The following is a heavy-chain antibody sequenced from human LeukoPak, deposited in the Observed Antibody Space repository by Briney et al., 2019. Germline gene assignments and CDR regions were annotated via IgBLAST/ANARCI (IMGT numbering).Heavy chain of an antibody. CDR1: GGTFSSYA. J-gene: IGHJ4*02. Sequence: ASVKVSCKASGGTFSSYAISWVRQAPGQGLEWMGGIIPIFGTANYAQKFQGRVTITADESTSIAYMELSSLRSEDTAVYYCATEGYCSGGSCPPNYWGQGTLVTVSS. V-gene: IGHV1-69*13. CDR3: ATEGYCSGGSCPPNY. D-gene: IGHD2-15*01. CDR2: IIPIFGTA.